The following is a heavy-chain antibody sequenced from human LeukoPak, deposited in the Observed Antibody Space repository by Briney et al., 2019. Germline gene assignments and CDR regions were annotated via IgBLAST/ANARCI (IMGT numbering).Heavy chain of an antibody. J-gene: IGHJ6*03. CDR3: ARVRDIAALPINYYYYYMDV. CDR1: GGSISSHY. D-gene: IGHD6-6*01. V-gene: IGHV4-59*11. CDR2: IYYSGST. Sequence: PSETLSLTCTVSGGSISSHYWSWIRQPPGKGLEWIGYIYYSGSTNYNPSLKSRVTISVDTSKNQFSLKLSSVTAADTAVYYCARVRDIAALPINYYYYYMDVWGKGTTVTVSS.